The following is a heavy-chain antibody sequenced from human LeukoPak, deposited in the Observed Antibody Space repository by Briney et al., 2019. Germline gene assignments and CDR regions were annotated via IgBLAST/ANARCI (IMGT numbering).Heavy chain of an antibody. CDR2: IGGDGGHT. D-gene: IGHD6-6*01. Sequence: PGGSLRLSCAASGFTFDDYAMHWVRQAPGKGLEWVSLIGGDGGHTYYADSVKGRFTISRDNRRNSLFLRMNSLGPEDTALYYCAKDTLYSSSSLDYWGQGTLVTVSS. CDR3: AKDTLYSSSSLDY. J-gene: IGHJ4*02. V-gene: IGHV3-43*02. CDR1: GFTFDDYA.